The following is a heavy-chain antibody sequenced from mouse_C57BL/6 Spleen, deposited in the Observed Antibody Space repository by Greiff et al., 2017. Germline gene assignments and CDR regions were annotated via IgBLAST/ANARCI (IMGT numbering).Heavy chain of an antibody. CDR3: ARGDDGYSAWFAY. D-gene: IGHD2-3*01. J-gene: IGHJ3*01. Sequence: QVQLQQSGAELVRPGTSVKVSCKASGYAFTNYLIEWVKQRPGQGLEWIGVFNPGSGGTNYNEKFKGKATLTADKSSSTAYMQLSSLTSEDSAVYFCARGDDGYSAWFAYWGQGTLVTVSA. CDR2: FNPGSGGT. CDR1: GYAFTNYL. V-gene: IGHV1-54*01.